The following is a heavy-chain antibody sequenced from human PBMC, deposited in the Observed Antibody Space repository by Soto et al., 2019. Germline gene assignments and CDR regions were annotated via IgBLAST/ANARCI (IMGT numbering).Heavy chain of an antibody. V-gene: IGHV1-69*13. D-gene: IGHD3-22*01. CDR2: IIPIFGTA. CDR1: GGTFSSYA. J-gene: IGHJ4*02. Sequence: SVKVSCKASGGTFSSYAISWVRQAPGQGLEWMGGIIPIFGTANYAQKFQGRVTITADESTSTAYMELSSLRSGDTAVYYCARPSEPTYYYDSSGQQTTYYFDYWGQGTLVTVSS. CDR3: ARPSEPTYYYDSSGQQTTYYFDY.